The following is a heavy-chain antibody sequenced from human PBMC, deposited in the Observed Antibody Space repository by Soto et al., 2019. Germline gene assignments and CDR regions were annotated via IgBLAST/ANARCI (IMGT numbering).Heavy chain of an antibody. CDR2: ISYDGSNT. V-gene: IGHV3-30*18. Sequence: QVQLEESGGGVVQPGRSLRLSCAASGFTVSSYGMHWVRQAPGKGLEWVAVISYDGSNTYYADSVKGRFTISRDNSKNTLYLQMNSLRAEDTAVYYCAKDGNVYSSGWYAPSLDYWGQGTLVTVSS. CDR3: AKDGNVYSSGWYAPSLDY. CDR1: GFTVSSYG. D-gene: IGHD6-19*01. J-gene: IGHJ4*02.